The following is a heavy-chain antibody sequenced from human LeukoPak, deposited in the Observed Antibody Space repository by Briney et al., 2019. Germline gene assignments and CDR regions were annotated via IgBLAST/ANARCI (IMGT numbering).Heavy chain of an antibody. CDR2: INHSGST. D-gene: IGHD6-13*01. Sequence: PSETLSLTCAVYGGSFSGYYWSWIRQPPGKGLEWIGEINHSGSTNYNPSLKSRVTISVDTSKNQFSLKLSSVTAADTAVYYCARHSYSSRADYWGQGTLVTVSS. V-gene: IGHV4-34*01. J-gene: IGHJ4*02. CDR1: GGSFSGYY. CDR3: ARHSYSSRADY.